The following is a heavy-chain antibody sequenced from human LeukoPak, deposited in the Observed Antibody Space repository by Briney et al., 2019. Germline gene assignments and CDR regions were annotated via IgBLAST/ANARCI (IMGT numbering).Heavy chain of an antibody. CDR3: AKRWLRNAFDI. J-gene: IGHJ3*02. CDR1: GGSFSGYY. V-gene: IGHV4-34*01. Sequence: SETPSLTCAVYGGSFSGYYWSWIRQPPGKGLEWIGEINHSGSTNYNPSLKSRVTISVDTSKNQFSLKLTSVTAADTAVYYCAKRWLRNAFDIWGQGTMVTVSS. CDR2: INHSGST. D-gene: IGHD3-22*01.